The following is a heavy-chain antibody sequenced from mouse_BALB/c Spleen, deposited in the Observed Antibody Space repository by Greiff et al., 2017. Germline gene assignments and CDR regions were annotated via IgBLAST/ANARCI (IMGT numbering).Heavy chain of an antibody. Sequence: VMLVESGPGLVQPSQSLSITCTVSGFSLTSYGVHWVRQSPGKGLEWLGVIWSGGSTDYNAAFISRLSISKDNSKSQVFFKMNSLQANDTAIYYCARAYGNTAWFAYWGQGTLVTVSA. D-gene: IGHD2-1*01. CDR1: GFSLTSYG. CDR2: IWSGGST. J-gene: IGHJ3*01. CDR3: ARAYGNTAWFAY. V-gene: IGHV2-2*02.